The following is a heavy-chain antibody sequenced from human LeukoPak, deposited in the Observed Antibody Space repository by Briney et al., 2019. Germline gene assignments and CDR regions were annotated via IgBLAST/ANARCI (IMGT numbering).Heavy chain of an antibody. V-gene: IGHV3-30*04. CDR1: GFIFSNYA. CDR3: ATEGASGTHGDGPGF. D-gene: IGHD3-10*01. CDR2: ISYDGGNK. Sequence: PGGSLRLSCAASGFIFSNYAIHWVRQAPGKGLEWLSVISYDGGNKYYAESVKGQFTISRDNSKNTLYLQLNSLRGEDTALYYCATEGASGTHGDGPGFWGQGTLVTVSS. J-gene: IGHJ4*02.